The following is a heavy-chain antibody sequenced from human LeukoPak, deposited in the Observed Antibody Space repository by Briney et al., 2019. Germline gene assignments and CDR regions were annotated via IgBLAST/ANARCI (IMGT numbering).Heavy chain of an antibody. J-gene: IGHJ4*02. CDR1: GFTFDDYA. Sequence: PGGSLRLSCAASGFTFDDYAMHWVRQAPGKGLEWVSGISWNSGSIGYADSVKGRFTISRDNAKNSLYLQMNSLRAEDTAVYYCARDGQLRWQISDYWGQGTLVTVSS. CDR2: ISWNSGSI. V-gene: IGHV3-9*01. CDR3: ARDGQLRWQISDY. D-gene: IGHD4-23*01.